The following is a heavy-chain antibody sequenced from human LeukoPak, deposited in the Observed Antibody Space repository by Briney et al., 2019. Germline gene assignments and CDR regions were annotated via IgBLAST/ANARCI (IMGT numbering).Heavy chain of an antibody. CDR1: GFTFSSYE. J-gene: IGHJ4*02. D-gene: IGHD4-17*01. V-gene: IGHV3-48*03. CDR3: ARDGASHPSIYYFDY. Sequence: GGSLRLSCAASGFTFSSYEMNWVRQAPGKGLEWVSYISSGGGGIFYADSVKGRFTISRDNAKNSLHLQMNSLRAEDTAVYYCARDGASHPSIYYFDYWGQGTLVTVSS. CDR2: ISSGGGGI.